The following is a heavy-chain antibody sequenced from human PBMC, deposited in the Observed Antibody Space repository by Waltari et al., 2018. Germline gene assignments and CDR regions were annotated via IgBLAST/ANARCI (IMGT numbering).Heavy chain of an antibody. CDR1: GFTFDDYG. CDR3: ARDDYGDPAGYYYGMDV. CDR2: INWNGGST. D-gene: IGHD4-17*01. Sequence: EVQLVESGGGVVRPGGSLRLSCAASGFTFDDYGMRWVRQAPGKGLEWVSGINWNGGSTGYADSVKGRFTISRDNAKNSLYLQMNSLRAEDTALYHCARDDYGDPAGYYYGMDVWGQGTTVTVSS. J-gene: IGHJ6*02. V-gene: IGHV3-20*01.